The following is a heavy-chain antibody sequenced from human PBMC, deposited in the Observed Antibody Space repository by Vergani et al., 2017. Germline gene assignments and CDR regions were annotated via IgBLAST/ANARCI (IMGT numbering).Heavy chain of an antibody. D-gene: IGHD3-10*01. CDR3: ARGRYYGSXSYYNDYYYYGMDV. V-gene: IGHV1-69*18. CDR1: GGTFSSYA. CDR2: IIPIFGTA. J-gene: IGHJ6*02. Sequence: QVQLVQSGAEVKKPGSSAKVSCKASGGTFSSYAISWVRQAPGQGLEWMGRIIPIFGTANYAQKFQGRVTITADESTSTAYMELSSLRSEDTAVYYCARGRYYGSXSYYNDYYYYGMDVWGQGTTVTVSS.